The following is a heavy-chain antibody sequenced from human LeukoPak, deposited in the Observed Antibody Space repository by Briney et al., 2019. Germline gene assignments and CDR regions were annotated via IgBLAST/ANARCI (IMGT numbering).Heavy chain of an antibody. CDR3: ARDLRTPITSYGMDV. CDR1: GGSISSSSYS. D-gene: IGHD5-12*01. J-gene: IGHJ6*02. CDR2: IYHSGST. V-gene: IGHV4-30-2*01. Sequence: SETLSLTCTVSGGSISSSSYSWSWIRQPPGKGLEWIGYIYHSGSTYYNPSLKSRVTISVDRSKNQFSLKLSSVTAADTAVYYCARDLRTPITSYGMDVWGQGTTVTVSS.